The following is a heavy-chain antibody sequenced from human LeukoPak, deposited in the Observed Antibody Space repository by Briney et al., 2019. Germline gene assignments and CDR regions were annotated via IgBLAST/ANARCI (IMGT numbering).Heavy chain of an antibody. Sequence: GGSLRLSCAASGFTFDDYDMSWVRQAPGKGLEWVSGINRNGGSTGYADSVKGRFTISRDNAKNSLYLQMNSLRAEDTAVYYCARADPYGDSTPDFWGQGTPVTVSS. D-gene: IGHD4-17*01. CDR2: INRNGGST. V-gene: IGHV3-20*04. CDR1: GFTFDDYD. J-gene: IGHJ4*02. CDR3: ARADPYGDSTPDF.